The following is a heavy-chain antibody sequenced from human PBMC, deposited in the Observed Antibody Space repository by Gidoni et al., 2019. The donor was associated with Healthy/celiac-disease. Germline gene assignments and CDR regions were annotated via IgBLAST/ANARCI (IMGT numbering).Heavy chain of an antibody. CDR2: IKQDGSEK. Sequence: VQLVESGGGLVQPGGSLRLSCAASGFTFSSYWMSWVRQAPGKGLEWVANIKQDGSEKYYVDSVKGRFTISRDNAKNSLYLQMNSLRAEDTAVYYCARDRSYYGSGGFDYWGQGTLVTVSS. V-gene: IGHV3-7*01. CDR1: GFTFSSYW. D-gene: IGHD3-10*01. J-gene: IGHJ4*02. CDR3: ARDRSYYGSGGFDY.